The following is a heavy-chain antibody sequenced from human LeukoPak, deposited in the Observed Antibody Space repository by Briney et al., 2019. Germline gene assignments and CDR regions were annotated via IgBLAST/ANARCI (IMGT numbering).Heavy chain of an antibody. CDR3: AKDQAFGYYDILTGYFQDYYYYGMDV. CDR1: GFAFSSYS. J-gene: IGHJ6*02. Sequence: GGSLRLSCEASGFAFSSYSMNWVRQAPGKGLEWVSAISGSGGSTYYADSVKGRFTISRDNSKNTLYLQMNSLRAEDTAVYYCAKDQAFGYYDILTGYFQDYYYYGMDVWGQGTTVTVSS. CDR2: ISGSGGST. V-gene: IGHV3-23*01. D-gene: IGHD3-9*01.